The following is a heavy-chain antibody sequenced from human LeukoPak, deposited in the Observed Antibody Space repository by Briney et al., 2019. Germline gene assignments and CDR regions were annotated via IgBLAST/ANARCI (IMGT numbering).Heavy chain of an antibody. Sequence: SVKVSCKASGGTFSSYAISWVRQAPGQGLEWMGGIIPIFGTANYAQKFQGRVTITADESTSTAYMELSSLRSEDTAVHYCARRGWSSQDAFDIWGQGTMVTVSS. V-gene: IGHV1-69*13. J-gene: IGHJ3*02. CDR1: GGTFSSYA. CDR2: IIPIFGTA. CDR3: ARRGWSSQDAFDI. D-gene: IGHD6-19*01.